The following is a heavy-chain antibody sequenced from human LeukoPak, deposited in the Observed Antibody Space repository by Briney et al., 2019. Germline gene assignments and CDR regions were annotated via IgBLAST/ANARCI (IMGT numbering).Heavy chain of an antibody. CDR2: INPNSGGT. CDR3: ARVLVPAAIGDAFDI. CDR1: GYTFTGYY. Sequence: ASVKVSCKASGYTFTGYYMHWVRQAPGQGLEWMGWINPNSGGTNYAQKFQGRVTMTRDTSISTAYMELSRLRSDDTAVYYCARVLVPAAIGDAFDIWGQGTMVTVSS. V-gene: IGHV1-2*02. D-gene: IGHD2-2*01. J-gene: IGHJ3*02.